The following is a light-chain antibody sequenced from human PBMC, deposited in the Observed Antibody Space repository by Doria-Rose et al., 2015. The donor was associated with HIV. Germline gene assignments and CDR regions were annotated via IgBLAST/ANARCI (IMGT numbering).Light chain of an antibody. V-gene: IGKV3-20*01. CDR2: DGS. J-gene: IGKJ1*01. CDR3: HQYGTSWT. CDR1: QSFSSTY. Sequence: DIVLTQSPGTLSLSPGERAALSCRASQSFSSTYLAWYQQKPGQAPSLLIYDGSTKATGTPDRFSASGSGTDSTLTINRLEPEDFALYYCHQYGTSWTFGQGTKVEI.